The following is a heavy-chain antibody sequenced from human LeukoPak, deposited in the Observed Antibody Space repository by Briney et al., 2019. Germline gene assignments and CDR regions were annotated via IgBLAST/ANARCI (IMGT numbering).Heavy chain of an antibody. J-gene: IGHJ4*02. V-gene: IGHV1-2*02. CDR3: ARDAVRLSSVAAHFDS. CDR2: INPNSGDT. D-gene: IGHD6-6*01. CDR1: GYTFIAYY. Sequence: ALVKVSCKSSGYTFIAYYMHWVRQAPGQGLEWMGWINPNSGDTNYGQKFQGRVTMTRDTSIRTAYMELSGLRFDDTAVCFCARDAVRLSSVAAHFDSWGQGTLVTVSS.